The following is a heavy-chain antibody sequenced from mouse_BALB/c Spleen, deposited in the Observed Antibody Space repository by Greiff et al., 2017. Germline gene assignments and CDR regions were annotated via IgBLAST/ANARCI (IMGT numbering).Heavy chain of an antibody. D-gene: IGHD1-1*01. J-gene: IGHJ2*01. CDR1: GYSITSDYA. CDR3: ARFYYYGSSHFDY. V-gene: IGHV3-2*02. Sequence: DVKLQESGPGLVKPSQSLSLTCTVTGYSITSDYAWNWIRQFPGNKLEWMGYISYSGSTSYNPSLKSRISITRDTSKNQFFLQLNSVTTEDTATYYCARFYYYGSSHFDYWGQGTTLTVSS. CDR2: ISYSGST.